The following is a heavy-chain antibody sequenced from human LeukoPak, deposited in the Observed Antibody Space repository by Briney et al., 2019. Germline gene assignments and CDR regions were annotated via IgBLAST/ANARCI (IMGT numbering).Heavy chain of an antibody. V-gene: IGHV6-1*01. D-gene: IGHD1-1*01. Sequence: SQTLSLTCAISGDSLSRTTVAWNWIRQSPSRGLEWLGRTYYRSTWFTYYAESVEGRININPDTSNNQFSLRLNSVTPEDTTVYYCARQDTTLLDYFDSWGQGTLVTVSS. J-gene: IGHJ4*02. CDR1: GDSLSRTTVA. CDR3: ARQDTTLLDYFDS. CDR2: TYYRSTWFT.